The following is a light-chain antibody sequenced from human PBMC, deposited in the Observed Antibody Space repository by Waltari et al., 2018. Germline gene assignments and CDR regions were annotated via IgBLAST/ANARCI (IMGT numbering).Light chain of an antibody. CDR1: QSGSRT. CDR3: QKYGTLPAT. V-gene: IGKV3-20*01. Sequence: EIVLTQSPGPLSLSPGDIATLSCRASQSGSRTLAWYQQKPGQAPRILIYDASSRATGIPDRFSGSGSGTDFSLTISRLEPEDFAVYYCQKYGTLPATFGQGTKVEIK. J-gene: IGKJ1*01. CDR2: DAS.